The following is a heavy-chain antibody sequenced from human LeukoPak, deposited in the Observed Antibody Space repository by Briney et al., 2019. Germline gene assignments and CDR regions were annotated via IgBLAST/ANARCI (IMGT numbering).Heavy chain of an antibody. D-gene: IGHD3-3*01. CDR1: GGTFSSYA. CDR3: ARADFWSGQRDSYYFDY. Sequence: ASVKVSCKASGGTFSSYAISWVRQAPGQGLEWMGGIIPIFGTANYAQKFQGRVTITADESTSTAYMELSSLRSEDTAVYYCARADFWSGQRDSYYFDYWGQGTLVTVSS. V-gene: IGHV1-69*13. CDR2: IIPIFGTA. J-gene: IGHJ4*02.